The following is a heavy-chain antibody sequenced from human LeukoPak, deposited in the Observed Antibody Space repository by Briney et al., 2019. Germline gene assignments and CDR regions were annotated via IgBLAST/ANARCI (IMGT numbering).Heavy chain of an antibody. CDR2: IYYSGST. J-gene: IGHJ4*02. V-gene: IGHV4-31*03. CDR3: ASKYSSSWYYFDY. D-gene: IGHD6-13*01. Sequence: SQTLSITCTVSGGSISSGGYYWSWIRQHPGKGLEWIGYIYYSGSTYYNPSLKSRVTISVDTSKNQFSLKLSSVTAADTAVYYCASKYSSSWYYFDYWGQGTLVTVSS. CDR1: GGSISSGGYY.